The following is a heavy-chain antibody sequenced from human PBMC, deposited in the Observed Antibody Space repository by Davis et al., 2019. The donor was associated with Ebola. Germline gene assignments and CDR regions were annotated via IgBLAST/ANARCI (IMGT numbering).Heavy chain of an antibody. J-gene: IGHJ5*02. CDR2: ISSSSSYI. Sequence: PGGSLRLSCAASGFTFSSYSMNWVRQAPGKGLEWVSSISSSSSYIYYADSVKGRFTISRDNAKNSLYLQMNSLRAEDTAVYYCASSPTIFGVARFDPWGQGTLVTVSS. CDR1: GFTFSSYS. V-gene: IGHV3-21*01. CDR3: ASSPTIFGVARFDP. D-gene: IGHD3-3*01.